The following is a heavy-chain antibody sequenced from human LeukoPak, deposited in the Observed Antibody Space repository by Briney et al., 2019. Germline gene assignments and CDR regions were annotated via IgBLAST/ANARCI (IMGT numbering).Heavy chain of an antibody. Sequence: QPGRSLRLSCAASGFTFSNYAMHWVRQAPGKGLEWVAVISDDGSNKYYGDSVKGRFTISRDNSKNTVYLQMNSLRAEDTAVYYCAKDLRRYSGYDLDLVVAATPDYWGQGTLVTVSS. CDR3: AKDLRRYSGYDLDLVVAATPDY. V-gene: IGHV3-30*18. J-gene: IGHJ4*02. CDR1: GFTFSNYA. D-gene: IGHD5-12*01. CDR2: ISDDGSNK.